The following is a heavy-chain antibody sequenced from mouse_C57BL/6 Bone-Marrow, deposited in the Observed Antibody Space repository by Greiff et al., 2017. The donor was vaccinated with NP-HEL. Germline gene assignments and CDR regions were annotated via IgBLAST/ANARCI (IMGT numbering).Heavy chain of an antibody. D-gene: IGHD1-1*01. CDR1: GFTFSSYG. CDR2: ISSGGSYT. V-gene: IGHV5-6*02. CDR3: ARHLYYGSSYVGY. J-gene: IGHJ2*01. Sequence: DVKLVESGGDLVKPGGSLKLSCAASGFTFSSYGMSWVRQTPDKRLEWVATISSGGSYTYYPDSVKGRFTISRDNAKNTLYLQMSSLKSEDTAMYYCARHLYYGSSYVGYWGQGTTLTVSS.